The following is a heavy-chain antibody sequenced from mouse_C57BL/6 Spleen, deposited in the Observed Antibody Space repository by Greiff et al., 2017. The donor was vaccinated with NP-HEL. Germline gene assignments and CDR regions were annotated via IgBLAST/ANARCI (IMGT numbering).Heavy chain of an antibody. CDR3: ARDAGNFYY. Sequence: EVKLMESGGGLVKPGGSLKLSCAASGFTFSSYAMSWVRQTPEKRLEWVATISDGGSYTYYPDNVKGRFTISRDNAKNNLDLQMSQLKSEDTAMYYCARDAGNFYYWGQGTTLTVAS. CDR2: ISDGGSYT. CDR1: GFTFSSYA. J-gene: IGHJ2*01. V-gene: IGHV5-4*01.